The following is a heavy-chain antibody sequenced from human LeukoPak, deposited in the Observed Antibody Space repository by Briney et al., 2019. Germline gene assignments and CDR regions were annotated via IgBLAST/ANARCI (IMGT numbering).Heavy chain of an antibody. V-gene: IGHV4-34*01. D-gene: IGHD4-23*01. Sequence: SETLSLTCAVYGGSFSGYYWSWIRQPPGKGLEWIGEINHSGSTNYNPSLKSRVTISVGTSKNQFSLKLSSVTAADTAVYYCARDRDYDGYFDYWGQGTLVTVSS. J-gene: IGHJ4*02. CDR3: ARDRDYDGYFDY. CDR2: INHSGST. CDR1: GGSFSGYY.